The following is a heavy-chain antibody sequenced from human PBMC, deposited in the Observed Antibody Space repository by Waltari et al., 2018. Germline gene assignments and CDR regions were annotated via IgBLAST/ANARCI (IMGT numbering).Heavy chain of an antibody. J-gene: IGHJ4*02. CDR1: GGSISSSSYY. CDR2: IYYSGST. CDR3: ARNPGGTAMAYFDY. V-gene: IGHV4-39*07. Sequence: QLQLQESGPGLVKPSETLSLTCTVSGGSISSSSYYWGWIRQPPGKGLEWIGSIYYSGSTYYNPSLKSRVTISVDTSKNQFSLKLSSVTAADTAVYYCARNPGGTAMAYFDYWGQGTLVTVSS. D-gene: IGHD5-18*01.